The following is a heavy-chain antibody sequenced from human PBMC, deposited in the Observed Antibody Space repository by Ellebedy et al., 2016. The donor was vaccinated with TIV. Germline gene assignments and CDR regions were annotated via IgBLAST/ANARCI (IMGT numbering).Heavy chain of an antibody. D-gene: IGHD2-15*01. CDR1: GFTFSSYG. Sequence: GGSLRLXCAASGFTFSSYGMHWVRQAPGKGLEWVAVIWYDGSNKYYADSVKGRFTISRDNSKNTLYLQMNSLRAEDTAVYYCARDLGIVVVVAATDAFDIWGQGTMVTVSS. J-gene: IGHJ3*02. CDR3: ARDLGIVVVVAATDAFDI. CDR2: IWYDGSNK. V-gene: IGHV3-33*01.